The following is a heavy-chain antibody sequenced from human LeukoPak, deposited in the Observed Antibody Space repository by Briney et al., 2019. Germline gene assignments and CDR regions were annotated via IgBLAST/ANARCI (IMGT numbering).Heavy chain of an antibody. CDR2: INHSGST. J-gene: IGHJ6*03. CDR3: ATLWAPYDFWSGRYYYYMDV. V-gene: IGHV4-34*01. Sequence: PSETLSLTCAVYGGSFSGYYWSWIRQPPGKGLEWIGEINHSGSTNYNPSLKSRVTISVDTSKNQFSLKLSSVTAADTAVYYCATLWAPYDFWSGRYYYYMDVWGKGTTVTVSS. D-gene: IGHD3-3*01. CDR1: GGSFSGYY.